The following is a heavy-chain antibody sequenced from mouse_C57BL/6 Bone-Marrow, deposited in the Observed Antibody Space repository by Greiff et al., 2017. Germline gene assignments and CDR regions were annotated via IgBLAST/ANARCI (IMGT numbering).Heavy chain of an antibody. Sequence: VQRVESGAELARPGASVKLSCKASGYTFTSYGISWVKQRTGQGLEWIGEIYPRSGNTYYNEKFKGKATLTADKSSSTAYMELRSLTSEDSAVYFCAREGKITTVVSDYWGQGTTLTVSS. V-gene: IGHV1-81*01. CDR3: AREGKITTVVSDY. CDR2: IYPRSGNT. D-gene: IGHD1-1*01. J-gene: IGHJ2*01. CDR1: GYTFTSYG.